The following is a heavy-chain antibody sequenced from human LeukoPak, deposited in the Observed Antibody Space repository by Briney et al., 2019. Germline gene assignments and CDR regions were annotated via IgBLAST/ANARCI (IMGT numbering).Heavy chain of an antibody. D-gene: IGHD1-26*01. V-gene: IGHV1-8*02. Sequence: ASVKVSCKASGYTFTGYYMHWVRQATGQGLEWMGWMNPNSGNTGYAQKFQGRVTMTRNTSISTAYMELSSLRSEDTAVYYCARRETSYYYYYYMDVWGKGTTVTISS. CDR2: MNPNSGNT. CDR1: GYTFTGYY. CDR3: ARRETSYYYYYYMDV. J-gene: IGHJ6*03.